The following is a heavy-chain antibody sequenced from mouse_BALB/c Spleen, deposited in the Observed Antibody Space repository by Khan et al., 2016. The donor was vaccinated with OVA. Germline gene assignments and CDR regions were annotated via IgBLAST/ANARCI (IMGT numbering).Heavy chain of an antibody. V-gene: IGHV1-52*01. J-gene: IGHJ3*01. CDR3: ARNPVAY. CDR1: GYTFTSYC. Sequence: QVQLQQPGAELVRPGASVTLSCEASGYTFTSYCMHWVKQSPEQGLEWIGRIDPYDSETHYNQNFKDKAILTGDKSSSTAYMQLSSLTSEDSAVYYCARNPVAYWGQGTLVTVSA. CDR2: IDPYDSET.